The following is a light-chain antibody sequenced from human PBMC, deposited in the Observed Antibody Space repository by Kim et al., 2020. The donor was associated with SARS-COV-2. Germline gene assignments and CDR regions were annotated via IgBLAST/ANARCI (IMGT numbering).Light chain of an antibody. J-gene: IGKJ2*01. CDR2: SSS. CDR3: KHLDRYPVT. CDR1: QIINHF. V-gene: IGKV1-9*01. Sequence: DIPLTQSPSFLSASVGDRVTITCRASQIINHFVAWYQLTSGRAPKLLIYSSSTLKKGVPTSFSGSGSETEFTLTISGLQPEDFATYFCKHLDRYPVTFGQGTKLEI.